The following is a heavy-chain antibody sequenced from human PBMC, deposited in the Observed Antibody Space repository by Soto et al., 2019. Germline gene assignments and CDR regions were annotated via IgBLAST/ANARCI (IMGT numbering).Heavy chain of an antibody. CDR2: INHSGST. J-gene: IGHJ5*02. CDR1: GGSFSGYY. Sequence: SETLSLTCAVYGGSFSGYYWSWIRQPPGKGLEWIGEINHSGSTNYNPSLKSRVTISVDTSKNQFSLKLSSVTAADTAVYYCARGRSNYYGSGSYFLFPSGFDPWGQGTLVTVSS. D-gene: IGHD3-10*01. V-gene: IGHV4-34*01. CDR3: ARGRSNYYGSGSYFLFPSGFDP.